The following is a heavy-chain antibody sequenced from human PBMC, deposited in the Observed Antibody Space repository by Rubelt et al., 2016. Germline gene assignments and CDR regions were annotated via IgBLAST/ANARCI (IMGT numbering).Heavy chain of an antibody. V-gene: IGHV1-69*02. Sequence: QVHLVQSGAEMREPGSSVKVSCKASGGSVSSSEVSWVRQAPGQGLEWVGRIIPATGLPSYAQKFQGRLTITADKSTSTAYMELSSLRSEDTAVYYCARYLGIEGDFDYWGQGTLVTVSS. CDR2: IIPATGLP. J-gene: IGHJ4*02. CDR3: ARYLGIEGDFDY. D-gene: IGHD7-27*01. CDR1: GGSVSSSE.